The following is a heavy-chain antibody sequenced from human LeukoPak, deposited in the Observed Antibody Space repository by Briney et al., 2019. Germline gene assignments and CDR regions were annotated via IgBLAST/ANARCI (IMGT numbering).Heavy chain of an antibody. CDR1: GGSISSSSYY. CDR2: IYYSGST. CDR3: ARVLQVWFGELLYPDYNWFDP. Sequence: SETLSLTCTVSGGSISSSSYYWGWIRQPPGKGLEWIGSIYYSGSTYYNPSLKSRVTISVDTSKNQFSLKLSSVTAADTAVYYCARVLQVWFGELLYPDYNWFDPWGQGTLVTVSS. V-gene: IGHV4-39*07. D-gene: IGHD3-10*01. J-gene: IGHJ5*02.